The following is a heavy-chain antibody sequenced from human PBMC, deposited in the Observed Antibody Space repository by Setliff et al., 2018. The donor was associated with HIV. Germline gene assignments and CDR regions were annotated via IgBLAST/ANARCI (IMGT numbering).Heavy chain of an antibody. J-gene: IGHJ4*02. CDR1: GFSLNTPGVG. D-gene: IGHD5-18*01. Sequence: SGPTLVNPTQTLRLTCTFSGFSLNTPGVGVGWIRQPPGKALEWLALIYWDDDKHYSPSLKSRLTITKDTSKNQVVLTMTNMDPVDTATYYCAQIRADSYGYGALGFWGQGTLVTVS. V-gene: IGHV2-5*02. CDR3: AQIRADSYGYGALGF. CDR2: IYWDDDK.